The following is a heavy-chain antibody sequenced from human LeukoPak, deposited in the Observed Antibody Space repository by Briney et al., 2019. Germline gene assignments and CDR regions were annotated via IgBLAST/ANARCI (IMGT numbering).Heavy chain of an antibody. D-gene: IGHD6-19*01. Sequence: GGSLRLSCAASGFTFSSYGMHWVRQAPGKGLEWVSSISSSSSYIYYADSVKGRFTISRDNAKNSLYLQMNSLRAEDTAVYYCARVSGWATDYWGQGTLVTVSS. V-gene: IGHV3-21*01. J-gene: IGHJ4*02. CDR3: ARVSGWATDY. CDR1: GFTFSSYG. CDR2: ISSSSSYI.